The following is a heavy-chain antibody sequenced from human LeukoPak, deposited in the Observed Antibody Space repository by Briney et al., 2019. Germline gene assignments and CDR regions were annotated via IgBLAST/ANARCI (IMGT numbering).Heavy chain of an antibody. CDR2: IKQDGSEK. D-gene: IGHD3-22*01. CDR1: GFTFSSSW. J-gene: IGHJ6*03. V-gene: IGHV3-7*01. CDR3: ASIGDSSGYYPFDYMDV. Sequence: GGSLRLSCAASGFTFSSSWMSWVRQAPGKGLEWVANIKQDGSEKYYVDSVKGRFTISRDNAKNSLYLQMNSLRAEDTAVYYCASIGDSSGYYPFDYMDVWGKGTTVTVSS.